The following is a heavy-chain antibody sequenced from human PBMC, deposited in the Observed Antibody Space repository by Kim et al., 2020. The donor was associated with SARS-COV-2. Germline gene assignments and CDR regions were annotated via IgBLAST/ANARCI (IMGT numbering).Heavy chain of an antibody. V-gene: IGHV3-9*01. CDR3: AKLSPWYWSDDY. J-gene: IGHJ4*02. Sequence: GYADSVKGRFTISRDNAKNSLYLQMNSLRAEDTALYYCAKLSPWYWSDDYWGQGTLVTVSS. D-gene: IGHD6-25*01.